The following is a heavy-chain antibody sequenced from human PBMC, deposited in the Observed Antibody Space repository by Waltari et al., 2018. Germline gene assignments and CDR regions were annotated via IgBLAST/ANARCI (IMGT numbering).Heavy chain of an antibody. J-gene: IGHJ3*01. CDR3: VRNRDYHMFDV. CDR2: IMKEGGYK. CDR1: GFIFTNYW. D-gene: IGHD3-10*02. Sequence: EVNLVESGGGLVQPGGSLRLSCAASGFIFTNYWMSWVRQAPGKRPEWVADIMKEGGYKGHLESVECRFTIARDNAEKIVYLQMNSLRVDDTAVYYCVRNRDYHMFDVWGQGTMVTVSS. V-gene: IGHV3-7*01.